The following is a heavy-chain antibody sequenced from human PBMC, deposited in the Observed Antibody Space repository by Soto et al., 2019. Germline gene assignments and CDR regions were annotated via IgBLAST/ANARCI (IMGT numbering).Heavy chain of an antibody. J-gene: IGHJ5*02. D-gene: IGHD1-26*01. CDR3: AKALFSGGSYPNWFDP. CDR2: ISYDGSNQ. CDR1: GFSFRSYG. V-gene: IGHV3-30*18. Sequence: QVHLVESGGGVVQPGKSLRLSCEASGFSFRSYGLHWVRQAPGKGLEWIGLISYDGSNQFYADSVRGRFTISRDNSNNTLYLQMTSLRVEDTAVYYCAKALFSGGSYPNWFDPWGHGTLVTVSS.